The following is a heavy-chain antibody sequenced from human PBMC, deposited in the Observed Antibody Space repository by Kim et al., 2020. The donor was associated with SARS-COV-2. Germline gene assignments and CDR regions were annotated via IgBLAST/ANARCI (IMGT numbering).Heavy chain of an antibody. Sequence: GGSLRLSCAASGFTFSSYGMHWVRQAPGKGLEWVAVISYDGSNKYYADSVKGRFTISRDNSKNTLYLQMNSLRAEDTAVYYCTGLSVVVPAVSIAAAGTGDYWGQGTLVTVSS. D-gene: IGHD6-13*01. V-gene: IGHV3-30*03. CDR3: TGLSVVVPAVSIAAAGTGDY. CDR1: GFTFSSYG. J-gene: IGHJ4*02. CDR2: ISYDGSNK.